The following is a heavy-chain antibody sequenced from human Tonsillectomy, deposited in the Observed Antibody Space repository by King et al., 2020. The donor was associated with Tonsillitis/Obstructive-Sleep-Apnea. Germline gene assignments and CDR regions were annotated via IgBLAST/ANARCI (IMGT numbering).Heavy chain of an antibody. CDR1: GGSFSGYY. V-gene: IGHV4-34*01. CDR3: ARFPGGYYYGSGTRSDY. CDR2: INHSGST. D-gene: IGHD3-10*01. Sequence: VQLQQWGAGLLKPSETLSLTCAVYGGSFSGYYWSWIRQPPGKGLEWIGEINHSGSTNYNPSLKSRVTISVDTSKNQFSLKLSSVTAADTAVYYCARFPGGYYYGSGTRSDYWGQGTLVTVSS. J-gene: IGHJ4*02.